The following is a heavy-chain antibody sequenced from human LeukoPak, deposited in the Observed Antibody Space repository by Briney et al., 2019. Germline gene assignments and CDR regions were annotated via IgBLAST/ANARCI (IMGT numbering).Heavy chain of an antibody. Sequence: SVKDSCKASGGTFSSYAISWVRQAPGQGLEWMGRIIPILGIANYAQKFQGRVTITADKSTSTAYMELSSLRSEDTAVYYCARDAPGDSYGHYYYYYGMDVWGQGTTVTVSS. V-gene: IGHV1-69*04. D-gene: IGHD5-18*01. CDR1: GGTFSSYA. CDR3: ARDAPGDSYGHYYYYYGMDV. J-gene: IGHJ6*02. CDR2: IIPILGIA.